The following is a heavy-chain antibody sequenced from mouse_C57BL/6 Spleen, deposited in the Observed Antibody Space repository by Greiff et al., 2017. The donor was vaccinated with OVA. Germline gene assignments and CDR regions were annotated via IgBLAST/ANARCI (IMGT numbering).Heavy chain of an antibody. Sequence: VKLQQPGAELVMPGASVKLSCKASGYTFTSYWMHWVKQRPGQGLEWIGEIDPSDSYTNYNQKFKGKSTLTVDKSSSTAYMQLSSLTSEDSAVYYCARSLYYYGSSLFDYWGQGTTLTVSS. D-gene: IGHD1-1*01. V-gene: IGHV1-69*01. CDR2: IDPSDSYT. J-gene: IGHJ2*01. CDR1: GYTFTSYW. CDR3: ARSLYYYGSSLFDY.